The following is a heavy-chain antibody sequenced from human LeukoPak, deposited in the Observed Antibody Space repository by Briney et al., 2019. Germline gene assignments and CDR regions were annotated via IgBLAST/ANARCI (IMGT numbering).Heavy chain of an antibody. CDR2: INAGNGNT. CDR3: ARFERGYSYGYGY. V-gene: IGHV1-3*01. Sequence: ASVKVSCTASGYTFTSYAMHWVRQAPGQRLEWMGWINAGNGNTKYSQKFQGRVTITRDTSASTAYMELSSLRSEDTAVYYCARFERGYSYGYGYWGQGTLVTVSS. J-gene: IGHJ4*02. CDR1: GYTFTSYA. D-gene: IGHD5-18*01.